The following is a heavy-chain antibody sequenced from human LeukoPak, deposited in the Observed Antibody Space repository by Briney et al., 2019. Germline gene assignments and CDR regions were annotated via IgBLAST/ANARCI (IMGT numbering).Heavy chain of an antibody. V-gene: IGHV3-48*03. Sequence: LTGGSLRLSCAASGFTFSSYKMNWVRQAPGKGLEWVSHISSSGSTRYYAASVKDRFTISRDNAKNSLYLQMNSLRAEDTAVYYCAKPRYYYDSSSFDYWGQGTLVTVSS. J-gene: IGHJ4*02. CDR1: GFTFSSYK. CDR2: ISSSGSTR. D-gene: IGHD3-22*01. CDR3: AKPRYYYDSSSFDY.